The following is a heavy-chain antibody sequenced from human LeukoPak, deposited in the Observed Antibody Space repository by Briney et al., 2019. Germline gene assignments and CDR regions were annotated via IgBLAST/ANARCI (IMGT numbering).Heavy chain of an antibody. V-gene: IGHV4-30-2*01. D-gene: IGHD4-23*01. Sequence: SQTLSLTCAVSGGSINSGGYSRSWIRQPPGKGLEWIGYIYHSGSTYYTPSLKSRVTISVDRSKNQFSLKLSSVTAADTAVYYCARGGNRDPGACYWGQGTLV. CDR1: GGSINSGGYS. J-gene: IGHJ4*02. CDR3: ARGGNRDPGACY. CDR2: IYHSGST.